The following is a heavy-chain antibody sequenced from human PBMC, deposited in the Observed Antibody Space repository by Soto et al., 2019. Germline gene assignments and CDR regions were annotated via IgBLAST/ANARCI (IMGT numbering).Heavy chain of an antibody. V-gene: IGHV1-69*13. CDR1: GGTFSSYA. J-gene: IGHJ2*01. CDR3: ARDFPYDSSGYHWYFDL. CDR2: IIPIFGTA. D-gene: IGHD3-22*01. Sequence: SVKVSCKASGGTFSSYAISWVRQAPGQGLEWMGGIIPIFGTANYAQKFQGRVTITADESTSTAYMELSSLRSEDTAVYYCARDFPYDSSGYHWYFDLWGRGTLVTAPQ.